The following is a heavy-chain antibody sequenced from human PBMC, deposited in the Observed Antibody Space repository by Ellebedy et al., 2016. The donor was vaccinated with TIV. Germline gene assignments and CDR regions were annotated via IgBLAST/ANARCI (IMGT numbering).Heavy chain of an antibody. Sequence: ASVKVSCKASGYTFTDYHIHWVRQAPGQGLEWMGWINPYSGGTNYAQEFQGRVTMTRDTSIRTAFMELSRLRSDDTAVYYCAKDSGGINNWGQGTLVTVSS. CDR1: GYTFTDYH. CDR2: INPYSGGT. V-gene: IGHV1-2*02. D-gene: IGHD1-14*01. J-gene: IGHJ4*02. CDR3: AKDSGGINN.